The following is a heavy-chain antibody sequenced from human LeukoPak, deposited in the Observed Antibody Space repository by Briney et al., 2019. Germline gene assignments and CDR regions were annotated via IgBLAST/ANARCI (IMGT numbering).Heavy chain of an antibody. CDR2: ISGSGSTI. Sequence: PGGSLRLSCAASGFAFSDYYMTWIRQAPGKGLECVSYISGSGSTIYYADSVKGRFTISRDNAKNSLYLQMNSLRAEDTAVYYCAREFYYDSSGYFDYWGQGTLVTVSS. CDR1: GFAFSDYY. D-gene: IGHD3-22*01. V-gene: IGHV3-11*01. CDR3: AREFYYDSSGYFDY. J-gene: IGHJ4*02.